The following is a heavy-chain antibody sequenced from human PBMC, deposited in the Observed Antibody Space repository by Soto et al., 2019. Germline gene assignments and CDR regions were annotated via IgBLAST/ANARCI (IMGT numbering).Heavy chain of an antibody. J-gene: IGHJ4*01. V-gene: IGHV3-74*01. CDR1: GFTFSNYW. CDR2: IDHDGPT. CDR3: IRDSHGDY. Sequence: EVQLVESGGGLVQPGGSLRLSCAGSGFTFSNYWMHWGRQAPGKGLEWVSRIDHDGPTDYADSVRGQFTISRDNAENTLYLQINSLRPEDTAMYYNIRDSHGDYWGHRTLVTLSS.